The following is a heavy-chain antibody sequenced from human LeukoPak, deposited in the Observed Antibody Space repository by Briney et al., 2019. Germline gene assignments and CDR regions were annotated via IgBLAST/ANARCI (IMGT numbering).Heavy chain of an antibody. CDR2: IYYSGST. D-gene: IGHD2-2*01. CDR1: GGSISSYY. V-gene: IGHV4-59*01. CDR3: ARAVHSSLSNWFDP. J-gene: IGHJ5*02. Sequence: SETLSLTCTVSGGSISSYYWSWIRQPPGKGLEWIGYIYYSGSTNYNPSLKSRVTISVDTSKNQFSLKLSSVTAADTAVYYCARAVHSSLSNWFDPWGQGTLVTVSS.